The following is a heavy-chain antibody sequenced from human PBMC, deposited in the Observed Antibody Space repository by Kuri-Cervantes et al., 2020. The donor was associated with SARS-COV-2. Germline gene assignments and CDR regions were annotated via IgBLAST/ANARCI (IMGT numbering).Heavy chain of an antibody. CDR3: ARGGDIVVVPAAPRMNY. CDR1: GYTFTGYY. CDR2: INPNSGGT. D-gene: IGHD2-2*01. J-gene: IGHJ4*02. Sequence: ASVKVSCKASGYTFTGYYMHWVRQAPGQGLEWMGWINPNSGGTNYAQKFQGRVTMTRDTSISTAYMELSRLRSDDTAVYYCARGGDIVVVPAAPRMNYWGQGTLVTVS. V-gene: IGHV1-2*02.